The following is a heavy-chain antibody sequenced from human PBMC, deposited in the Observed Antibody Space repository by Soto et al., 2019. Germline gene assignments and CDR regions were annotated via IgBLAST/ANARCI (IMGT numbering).Heavy chain of an antibody. CDR2: ISGSGGST. CDR1: GFTFSSYA. Sequence: EVQLLESGGGLVQPGGSLRLSCAASGFTFSSYAMSWVRQAPGKGLEWVSAISGSGGSTYYADSVKGRFTISRDNSKNTLYLQMNSLRAEDTAVYYCAKVGGYYGSGSRQEVDYWGQGTLVTVSS. J-gene: IGHJ4*02. CDR3: AKVGGYYGSGSRQEVDY. V-gene: IGHV3-23*01. D-gene: IGHD3-10*01.